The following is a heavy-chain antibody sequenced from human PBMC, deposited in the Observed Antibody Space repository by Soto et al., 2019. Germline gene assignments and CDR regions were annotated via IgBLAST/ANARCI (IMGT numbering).Heavy chain of an antibody. CDR1: GFTFSSYW. Sequence: GGSLRLSCAASGFTFSSYWMSWVRQAPGKGLEWVANIKQDGSEKYYVDSVKGRFTISRDKAKNSLYLQMNSLRAEDTAVYYCARGARSKLEPPPPFDPWGQGTLVTVSS. D-gene: IGHD1-1*01. CDR2: IKQDGSEK. V-gene: IGHV3-7*04. J-gene: IGHJ5*02. CDR3: ARGARSKLEPPPPFDP.